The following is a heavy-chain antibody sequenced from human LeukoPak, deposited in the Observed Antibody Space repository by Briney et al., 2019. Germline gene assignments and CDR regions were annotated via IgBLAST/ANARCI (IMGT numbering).Heavy chain of an antibody. CDR1: GGSISSYY. V-gene: IGHV4-4*07. Sequence: SETLSLTCTVSGGSISSYYWSWIRQPAGKGLEWIGRIYTSGSTNYNPSLKSRVTISVDTSKNQFSMKLSSVTAADADVYYCARGQYYYDSSGYYRFDPWGQGTLVTVSS. J-gene: IGHJ5*02. D-gene: IGHD3-22*01. CDR3: ARGQYYYDSSGYYRFDP. CDR2: IYTSGST.